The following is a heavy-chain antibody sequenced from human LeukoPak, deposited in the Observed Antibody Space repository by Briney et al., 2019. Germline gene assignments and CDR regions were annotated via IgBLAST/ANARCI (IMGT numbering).Heavy chain of an antibody. Sequence: PGGSLRLSCVASGFIVSNNYMSWVRQAPGMGLEWVSTIYRGGSSFYADSVKGRFTISRANSKNTLYLQMDSLRAEDTAVYYCASDLSTWFDWGQGTQVTVAS. CDR3: ASDLSTWFD. D-gene: IGHD6-13*01. CDR1: GFIVSNNY. J-gene: IGHJ4*02. CDR2: IYRGGSS. V-gene: IGHV3-66*01.